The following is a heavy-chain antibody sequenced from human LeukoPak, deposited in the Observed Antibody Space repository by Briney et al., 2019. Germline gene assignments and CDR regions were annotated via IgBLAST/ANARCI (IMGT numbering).Heavy chain of an antibody. Sequence: EASVKVSCKASGYTFTSYDINWVRQATGQGLEWMGWMNPNSGNTGYAQKFQGRVTMTRNTSISTAYMELSSLRSEDTVVYYCARDSTLNYGMDVWGQGTTVTVSS. J-gene: IGHJ6*02. CDR1: GYTFTSYD. D-gene: IGHD2/OR15-2a*01. CDR2: MNPNSGNT. V-gene: IGHV1-8*01. CDR3: ARDSTLNYGMDV.